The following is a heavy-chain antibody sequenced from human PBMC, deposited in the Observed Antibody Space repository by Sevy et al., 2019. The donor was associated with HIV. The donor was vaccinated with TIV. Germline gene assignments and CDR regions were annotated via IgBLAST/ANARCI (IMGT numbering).Heavy chain of an antibody. CDR1: GFTFDDYA. D-gene: IGHD4-17*01. CDR2: ISWNSGSI. CDR3: ARAQADYGDFGGHFDH. V-gene: IGHV3-9*01. Sequence: GGSLRLSCAASGFTFDDYAMHWVRQAPGKGLEWVSGISWNSGSIGYADSVKGRFTISRDNAKNSLYLQMSSLRDEDTAVYYCARAQADYGDFGGHFDHWGQGSLVTVSS. J-gene: IGHJ4*02.